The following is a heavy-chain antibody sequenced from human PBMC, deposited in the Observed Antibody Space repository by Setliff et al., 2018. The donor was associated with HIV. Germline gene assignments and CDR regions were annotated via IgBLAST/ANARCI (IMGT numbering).Heavy chain of an antibody. CDR2: INPSSGST. CDR3: ARDPAPSSSSSYFQH. Sequence: GASVKVSCKASGYTFTSYYMHWVRQAPGQGREWMGIINPSSGSTTYAQKFQGRVTMTRDTSTSTLYMELSSLRSEDTAVYYCARDPAPSSSSSYFQHWGQGTPVTVSS. D-gene: IGHD6-6*01. J-gene: IGHJ1*01. CDR1: GYTFTSYY. V-gene: IGHV1-46*01.